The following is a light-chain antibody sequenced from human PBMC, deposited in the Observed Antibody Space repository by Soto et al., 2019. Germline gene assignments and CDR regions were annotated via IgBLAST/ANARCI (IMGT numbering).Light chain of an antibody. Sequence: EIVLTQSPGTLSLSPGERATLSCRASQSVSSSYLVWYQQRHGQPPRLLIYGTSNRAAGIPDRFTGTGSGTDFTLTIYRLEPEDSAVYYCQQYGSSALTFGGGTKVEIK. CDR1: QSVSSSY. CDR3: QQYGSSALT. V-gene: IGKV3-20*01. CDR2: GTS. J-gene: IGKJ4*01.